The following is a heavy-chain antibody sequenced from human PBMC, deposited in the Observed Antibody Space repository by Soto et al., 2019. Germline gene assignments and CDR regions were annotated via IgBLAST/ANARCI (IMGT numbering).Heavy chain of an antibody. V-gene: IGHV4-4*07. Sequence: PSETLSLTCTVSGASISSYFWTWIRQPAGKGLDWIGRISTSGTTNYNPSLKSRVTMSVDTSKNHFSLNLSSVTAADTAVYYCAREARTDKRSEPWGNGT. D-gene: IGHD6-6*01. J-gene: IGHJ5*02. CDR1: GASISSYF. CDR3: AREARTDKRSEP. CDR2: ISTSGTT.